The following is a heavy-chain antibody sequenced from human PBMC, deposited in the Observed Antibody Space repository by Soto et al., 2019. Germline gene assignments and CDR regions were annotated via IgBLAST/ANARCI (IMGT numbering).Heavy chain of an antibody. D-gene: IGHD3-10*01. CDR3: ASAPYYYGSGSYPAYYFDY. J-gene: IGHJ4*02. CDR1: GFTFSSYS. CDR2: ISSSSSTI. Sequence: GGSLRLSCAASGFTFSSYSMNWVRQAPGKGLKWVSYISSSSSTIYYADSVKGRFTISRDNAKNSLYLQMNSLRAEDTAVYYCASAPYYYGSGSYPAYYFDYWGQGTLVTVSS. V-gene: IGHV3-48*01.